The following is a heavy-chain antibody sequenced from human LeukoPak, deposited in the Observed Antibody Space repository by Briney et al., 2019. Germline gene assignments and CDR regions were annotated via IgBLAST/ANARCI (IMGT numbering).Heavy chain of an antibody. J-gene: IGHJ3*02. V-gene: IGHV3-21*01. CDR1: GFTFSSYS. CDR2: ISSSSSYI. CDR3: ASLGYCSGGSCYGRADAFDI. Sequence: GGSLRLSCAASGFTFSSYSMNWVRQAPGKGLEWVSSISSSSSYIYYADSVKGRFTISRDNAKNSLYPQMNSLRAEDTAVYYCASLGYCSGGSCYGRADAFDIWGRGTMVTVSS. D-gene: IGHD2-15*01.